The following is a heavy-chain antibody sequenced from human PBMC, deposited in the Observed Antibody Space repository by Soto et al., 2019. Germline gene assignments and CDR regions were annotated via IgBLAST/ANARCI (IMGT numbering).Heavy chain of an antibody. CDR1: ESTLSDYY. V-gene: IGHV3-11*06. CDR2: ISPGSRYP. D-gene: IGHD2-15*01. CDR3: VRGGGGGLFDP. J-gene: IGHJ5*02. Sequence: GGSLSLSCASSESTLSDYYVSWIRQDPGKGLEWLSYISPGSRYPAYADSVKGRFTISRDNARRSLSLQMNSLTVDDTAIYYCVRGGGGGLFDPWGQGSMVTVSS.